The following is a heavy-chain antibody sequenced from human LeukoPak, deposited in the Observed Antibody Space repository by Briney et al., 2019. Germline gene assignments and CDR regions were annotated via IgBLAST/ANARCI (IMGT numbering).Heavy chain of an antibody. J-gene: IGHJ4*02. D-gene: IGHD3-22*01. CDR2: IWYDGSNK. CDR1: GFTFSSYG. CDR3: ARGSYYYDSSGYYDY. V-gene: IGHV3-33*01. Sequence: GGSLRLSCAASGFTFSSYGMHWVRQAPGKGLEWVAVIWYDGSNKYYADSVKGRFTISRDNSKNTLYLQMNSLRAEDTAVYYCARGSYYYDSSGYYDYWGQGTLVTVSS.